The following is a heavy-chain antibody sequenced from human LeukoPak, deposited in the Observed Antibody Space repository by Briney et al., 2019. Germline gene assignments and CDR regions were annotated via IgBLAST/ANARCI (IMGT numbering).Heavy chain of an antibody. D-gene: IGHD1/OR15-1a*01. Sequence: GGSLRLSCAASGFTFNSYAMSWVRQAPGKGLEWVSTIRGNDGRTYYAASVKGRFTISRDNSKNTMYLQMNSLRADDTAVYYCAKLGTDSPEGYWGQGTLVTVSS. CDR1: GFTFNSYA. CDR2: IRGNDGRT. J-gene: IGHJ4*02. CDR3: AKLGTDSPEGY. V-gene: IGHV3-23*01.